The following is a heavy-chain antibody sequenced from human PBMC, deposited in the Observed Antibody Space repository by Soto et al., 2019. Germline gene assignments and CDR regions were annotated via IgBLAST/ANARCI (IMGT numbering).Heavy chain of an antibody. CDR1: GGSVSSGSYY. V-gene: IGHV4-61*01. Sequence: QVQLQESGPGLVKPSETLSLTCSVSGGSVSSGSYYWSWIRQSPGKGLEWIGHISYSGSTSYNPSLKSRVTISVDTSKNQFSLKLSSVTAADTAVYYCPKDSAKWNFYYWGQGTLVTVSP. CDR3: PKDSAKWNFYY. J-gene: IGHJ4*02. D-gene: IGHD1-1*01. CDR2: ISYSGST.